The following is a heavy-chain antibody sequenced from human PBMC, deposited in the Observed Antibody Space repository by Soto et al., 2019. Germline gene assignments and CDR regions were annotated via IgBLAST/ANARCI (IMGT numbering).Heavy chain of an antibody. D-gene: IGHD4-17*01. V-gene: IGHV4-38-2*01. J-gene: IGHJ5*02. Sequence: SETLSLTCAVPGYSISSGYYWGWTRQPPGKGLEWIGSIYHSGSTYYNPSLKSRVTISVDTSKNQFSLKLSSVTAADAAVYYCARTGDYGWFDPWGQGTLVTVSS. CDR2: IYHSGST. CDR3: ARTGDYGWFDP. CDR1: GYSISSGYY.